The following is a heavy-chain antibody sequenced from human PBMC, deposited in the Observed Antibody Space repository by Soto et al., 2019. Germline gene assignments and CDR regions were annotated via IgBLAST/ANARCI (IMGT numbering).Heavy chain of an antibody. CDR1: GFTFSSYS. CDR3: ARVVGYINYGMDV. J-gene: IGHJ6*02. V-gene: IGHV3-21*01. D-gene: IGHD5-18*01. CDR2: ISSSSSYI. Sequence: GGSLRPSCAASGFTFSSYSMNWVRQAPGKGLEWVSSISSSSSYIYYADSVKGRFTISRDNAKNSLYLQMNSLRAEDTAVYYCARVVGYINYGMDVWGQGTRVTASS.